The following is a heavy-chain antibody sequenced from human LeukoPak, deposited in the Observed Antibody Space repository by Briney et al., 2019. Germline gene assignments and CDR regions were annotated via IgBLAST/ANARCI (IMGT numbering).Heavy chain of an antibody. V-gene: IGHV4-59*01. D-gene: IGHD3-16*01. CDR2: IYYSGST. CDR1: GGSISSYY. Sequence: PSETLSLTCTVSGGSISSYYWSWIRQPPGKGLEWIGYIYYSGSTNYNPSLKSRVTISVDTSKNQFSLKLSSVTAADTAVYYCASLGDPDYWGQGTLVTVSS. J-gene: IGHJ4*02. CDR3: ASLGDPDY.